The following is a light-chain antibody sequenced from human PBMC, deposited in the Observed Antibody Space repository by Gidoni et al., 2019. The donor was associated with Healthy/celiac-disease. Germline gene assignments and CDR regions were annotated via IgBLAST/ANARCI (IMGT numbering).Light chain of an antibody. CDR1: QSVSSN. CDR2: GAS. V-gene: IGKV3-15*01. J-gene: IGKJ2*03. Sequence: EIVMTQSPATLSVSPGERATLSCRASQSVSSNLAWYQQKTGQAPRLLIYGASTRATGIPARFSGSGSGREFTLTISSLQSEDFAVYYCQQYNNWPLYSFGQGTKLEIK. CDR3: QQYNNWPLYS.